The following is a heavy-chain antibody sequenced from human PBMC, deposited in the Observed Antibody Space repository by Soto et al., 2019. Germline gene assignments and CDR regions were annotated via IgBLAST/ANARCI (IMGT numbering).Heavy chain of an antibody. CDR2: IRSKAYGGTT. V-gene: IGHV3-49*03. Sequence: PGGSLRLSCTASGFTFGDYAMSWFRQAPGKGLEWVGFIRSKAYGGTTEYAASVKGRFTTSRDDSKSIAYLQMNSLKTEDTAVYYCTRVGYYDFWSGFSYYFDYWGQGTLVTVYS. CDR3: TRVGYYDFWSGFSYYFDY. D-gene: IGHD3-3*01. J-gene: IGHJ4*02. CDR1: GFTFGDYA.